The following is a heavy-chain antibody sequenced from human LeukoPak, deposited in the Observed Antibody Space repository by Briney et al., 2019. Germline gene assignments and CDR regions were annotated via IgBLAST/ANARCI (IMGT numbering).Heavy chain of an antibody. V-gene: IGHV4-31*03. Sequence: SETLSLTCIVSGDSIRNDGYYWTWIRQHPGKGLEWIGYIYYNGSTHYNPSLKSRITISVDTSKNSFSLRLSSATAAYTAVYYCAREDGGNWGSWFDPWGHGTLVVVSS. CDR3: AREDGGNWGSWFDP. J-gene: IGHJ5*02. D-gene: IGHD7-27*01. CDR1: GDSIRNDGYY. CDR2: IYYNGST.